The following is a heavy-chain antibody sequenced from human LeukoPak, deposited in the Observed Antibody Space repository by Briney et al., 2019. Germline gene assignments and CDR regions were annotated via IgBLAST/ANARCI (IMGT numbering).Heavy chain of an antibody. Sequence: PGGSLRLSCAASGFTFSSYSMNWVRQAPGKGLEWVSSISSSSSYIYYADSVKGRFTISRDNAKNSLYLQMNSLRAEDTAVYYCARTLRYGSGSYRWFDPWGQGTLVTVSS. CDR2: ISSSSSYI. V-gene: IGHV3-21*01. D-gene: IGHD3-10*01. CDR1: GFTFSSYS. J-gene: IGHJ5*02. CDR3: ARTLRYGSGSYRWFDP.